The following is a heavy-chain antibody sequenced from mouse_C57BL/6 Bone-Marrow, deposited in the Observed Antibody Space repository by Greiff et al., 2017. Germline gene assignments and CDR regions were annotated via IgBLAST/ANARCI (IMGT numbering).Heavy chain of an antibody. CDR3: ASFLLGAY. J-gene: IGHJ3*01. Sequence: EVQRVESGGGLVQPGESLKLSCESNEYEFPSHDMSWVRKTPEKRLELVAAINSDGGSTYYPDNMERRFIFSRNNSKQPLYLQMSSLGSEDTALYYCASFLLGAYWGQGTLVTVSA. D-gene: IGHD2-10*01. CDR2: INSDGGST. V-gene: IGHV5-2*01. CDR1: EYEFPSHD.